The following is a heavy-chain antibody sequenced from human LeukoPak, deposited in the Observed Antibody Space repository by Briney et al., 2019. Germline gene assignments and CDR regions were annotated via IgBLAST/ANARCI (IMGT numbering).Heavy chain of an antibody. Sequence: GESLKISCKGSGYSFTSYWIGWVRQMPGKGLEWMGIIYPGDSDTRYSPSFQGQVTISADKSISTAYLQWSSLKASDTAMYYCARQANSPKYYYYYMDVWGKGTTVTVSS. CDR2: IYPGDSDT. J-gene: IGHJ6*03. CDR1: GYSFTSYW. D-gene: IGHD4-23*01. CDR3: ARQANSPKYYYYYMDV. V-gene: IGHV5-51*01.